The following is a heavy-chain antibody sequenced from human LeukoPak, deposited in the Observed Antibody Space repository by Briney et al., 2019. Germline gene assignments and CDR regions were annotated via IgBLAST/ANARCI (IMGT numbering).Heavy chain of an antibody. CDR2: IYYSENT. Sequence: PSETLSLTCTVSGASISSNRYYWGWIRQPPGKGLEWIGSIYYSENTYYNPSLESRVTISIDTSKNQFSLNLTSVTAADTAVYYCARHSVSEDWFDPWGQGTLVTLSS. CDR3: ARHSVSEDWFDP. CDR1: GASISSNRYY. V-gene: IGHV4-39*01. D-gene: IGHD2-15*01. J-gene: IGHJ5*02.